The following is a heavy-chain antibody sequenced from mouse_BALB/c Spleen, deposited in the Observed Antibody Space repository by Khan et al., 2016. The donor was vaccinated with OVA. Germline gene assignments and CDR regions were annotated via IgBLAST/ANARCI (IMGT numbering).Heavy chain of an antibody. D-gene: IGHD1-1*01. CDR3: NARSSGLYWYFDV. J-gene: IGHJ1*01. CDR1: GFNIKDYY. V-gene: IGHV14-4*02. CDR2: IDPENGDT. Sequence: VRLQQSGAELVRSGASVKLSCTASGFNIKDYYMHWVKQRPEQGLEWIGWIDPENGDTEYAPKFQGKATVTADTSSNTAYLQLSSLTSEDTAVYYCNARSSGLYWYFDVWGAGTTVTVSS.